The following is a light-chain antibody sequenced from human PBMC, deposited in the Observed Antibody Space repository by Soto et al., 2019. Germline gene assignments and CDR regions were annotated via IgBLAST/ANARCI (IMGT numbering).Light chain of an antibody. V-gene: IGLV2-14*01. CDR3: SSYTSSNTLGNV. CDR2: EVS. J-gene: IGLJ1*01. Sequence: QSALTQPASVSGSPGQSITISCTGTSSDGGGYNYVSWYQQHPGKAPKLIIYEVSNRPSGVSNRFSGSKSGNTASLTISGLQTEDEADYYCSSYTSSNTLGNVFGTGTKVTV. CDR1: SSDGGGYNY.